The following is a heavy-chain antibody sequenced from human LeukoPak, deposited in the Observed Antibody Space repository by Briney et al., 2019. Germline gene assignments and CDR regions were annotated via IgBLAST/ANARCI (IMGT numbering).Heavy chain of an antibody. CDR3: AKVGKVGYYDFWSGYYTAEYYMDV. V-gene: IGHV3-9*01. J-gene: IGHJ6*03. Sequence: GGSLRLSCAASGFTFRDYYMSWIRQAPGKGLEWVSGISWNSGSIGYADSVKGRFTISRDNAKNSLYLQMNSLRAEDTALYYCAKVGKVGYYDFWSGYYTAEYYMDVWGKGTTVTVSS. CDR1: GFTFRDYY. D-gene: IGHD3-3*01. CDR2: ISWNSGSI.